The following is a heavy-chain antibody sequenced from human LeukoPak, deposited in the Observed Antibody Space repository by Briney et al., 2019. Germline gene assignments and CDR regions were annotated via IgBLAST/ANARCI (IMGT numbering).Heavy chain of an antibody. CDR3: AREKRGGLSGSLGGLFASYYTYYYMDV. J-gene: IGHJ6*03. CDR1: GGTFSSYA. D-gene: IGHD3-16*01. CDR2: IIPIFGTA. Sequence: ASVKVSCKASGGTFSSYAISWVRQAPGQGLEWMGGIIPIFGTANYAQKLQGRVTITTDESTTTVYMDLRSLRSEDTAVYFCAREKRGGLSGSLGGLFASYYTYYYMDVWGRGTTVTVSS. V-gene: IGHV1-69*05.